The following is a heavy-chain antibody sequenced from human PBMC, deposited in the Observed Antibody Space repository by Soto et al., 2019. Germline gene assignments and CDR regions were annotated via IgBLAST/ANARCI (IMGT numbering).Heavy chain of an antibody. CDR2: IYYSGST. CDR1: GGSSSSSSDY. Sequence: SETLSLTCTASGGSSSSSSDYWGWIRQPPGKGLEWIGCIYYSGSTYYNPSLKSRVTISVDTSKNQFSLKLSSVTAADTAVYYCARLGSAVTNDYWGQGTLVTVSS. V-gene: IGHV4-39*07. CDR3: ARLGSAVTNDY. D-gene: IGHD4-17*01. J-gene: IGHJ4*02.